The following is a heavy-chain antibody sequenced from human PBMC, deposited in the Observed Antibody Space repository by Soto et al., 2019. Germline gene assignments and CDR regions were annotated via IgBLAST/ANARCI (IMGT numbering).Heavy chain of an antibody. V-gene: IGHV3-23*01. CDR1: GFTFNVYA. CDR2: ITGNGGDT. J-gene: IGHJ4*02. Sequence: GGSLRLPCATSGFTFNVYAMNWVRQAPGKGLEWVSGITGNGGDTYYADSVKGRFTISRDNSKNTLYLQMNSLRAEDTAVYYCAKAPGYSATPGFDYWSQGTLVTVSS. CDR3: AKAPGYSATPGFDY. D-gene: IGHD5-12*01.